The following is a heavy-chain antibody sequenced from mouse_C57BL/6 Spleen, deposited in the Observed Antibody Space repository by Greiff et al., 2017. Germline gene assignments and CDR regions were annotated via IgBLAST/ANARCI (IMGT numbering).Heavy chain of an antibody. CDR3: ASPYAMDY. CDR1: GYSFTSYY. V-gene: IGHV1-66*01. Sequence: VQLQESGPELVKPGASVKISCKASGYSFTSYYIHWVKQRPGQGLEWIGWIYPGSGNTKYNEKFKGKATLTADTSSSTAYMQLSSLTSEDSAVYYCASPYAMDYWGQGTSVTVSS. CDR2: IYPGSGNT. J-gene: IGHJ4*01.